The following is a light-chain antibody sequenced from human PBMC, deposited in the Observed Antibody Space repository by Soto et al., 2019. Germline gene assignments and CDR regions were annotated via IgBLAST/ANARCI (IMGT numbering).Light chain of an antibody. CDR2: GAF. CDR1: QRVSSNY. CDR3: HQYGSSPAWT. Sequence: EIVLTQSPGTLSLSPGERATLSCRASQRVSSNYVAWYQQKPGQAPRLLMYGAFSRASGIPDRFSGRGSGTDFTLTISRLEPEDFAVYYCHQYGSSPAWTFGQGTKVEF. J-gene: IGKJ1*01. V-gene: IGKV3-20*01.